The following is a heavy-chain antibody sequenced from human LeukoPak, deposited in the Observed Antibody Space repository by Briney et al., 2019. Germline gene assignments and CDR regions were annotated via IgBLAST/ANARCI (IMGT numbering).Heavy chain of an antibody. CDR1: GYTFTSYG. J-gene: IGHJ5*02. CDR3: ARGRGGNWFDP. V-gene: IGHV1-18*01. D-gene: IGHD1-26*01. CDR2: ISAYNGNT. Sequence: SSVKVSCKASGYTFTSYGVSWVRQAPGQGLEGMGWISAYNGNTNYAQKLQGRVTMTTDTSTSTAYMEMRSLRSDETAVYYCARGRGGNWFDPWGQGTLVTVSS.